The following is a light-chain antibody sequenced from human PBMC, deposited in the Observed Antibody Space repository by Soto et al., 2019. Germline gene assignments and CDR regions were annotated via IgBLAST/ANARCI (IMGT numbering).Light chain of an antibody. Sequence: EIVMSQSPATLSVSPGERATLSCRASQTVSRNLAWYQQRPGQAPRLLIYDISNRATGVPARFSGSGSETEFTLTIRSLQSEDFAVYFCQQSNNWPSFAQGTRLEIK. J-gene: IGKJ5*01. V-gene: IGKV3-15*01. CDR3: QQSNNWPS. CDR1: QTVSRN. CDR2: DIS.